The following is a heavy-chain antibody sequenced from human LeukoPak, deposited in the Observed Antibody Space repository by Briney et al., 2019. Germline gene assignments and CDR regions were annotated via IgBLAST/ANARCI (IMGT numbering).Heavy chain of an antibody. V-gene: IGHV1-18*01. CDR2: ISTYNGNT. CDR1: GYTFTSYG. Sequence: ASVTVSCKASGYTFTSYGITWVRQAPGQGLEWMGWISTYNGNTNYAQNLQDRLTMTTDASTSTTYMELGSLRSDDTAVYYCARDRSMVRGESGYWGQGTLVTVSS. D-gene: IGHD3-10*01. CDR3: ARDRSMVRGESGY. J-gene: IGHJ4*02.